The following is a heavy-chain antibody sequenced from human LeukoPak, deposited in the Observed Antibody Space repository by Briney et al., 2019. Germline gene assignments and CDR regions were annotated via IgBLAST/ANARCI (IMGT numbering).Heavy chain of an antibody. CDR3: ARGAGGRYPFDY. Sequence: PGGSLRLSCAASGFTFSSYWMRWVRQAPGKGLEWVANIKQDGSEEYYVDSVKGRFTISRDNAKNSLYLQMNSLRAEDTAVYYCARGAGGRYPFDYWGQGTLVTVSS. CDR1: GFTFSSYW. V-gene: IGHV3-7*01. J-gene: IGHJ4*02. CDR2: IKQDGSEE. D-gene: IGHD1-26*01.